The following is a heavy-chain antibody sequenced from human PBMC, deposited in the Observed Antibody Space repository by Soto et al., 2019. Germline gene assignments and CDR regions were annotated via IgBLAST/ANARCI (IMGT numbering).Heavy chain of an antibody. J-gene: IGHJ4*02. Sequence: KASETLSLTCTVSGGSISSGGYYWSWIRQHPGKGLEWIGYIYYSGSTYYNPSLKSRVTISVDTSKNQFSLKLSSVTATDTAVYYCARDGGAAAGTGYWGQGTLVTVSS. V-gene: IGHV4-31*03. CDR3: ARDGGAAAGTGY. CDR1: GGSISSGGYY. CDR2: IYYSGST. D-gene: IGHD6-13*01.